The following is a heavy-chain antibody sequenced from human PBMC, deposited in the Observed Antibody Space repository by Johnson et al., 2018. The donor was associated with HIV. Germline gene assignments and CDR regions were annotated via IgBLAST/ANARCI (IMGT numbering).Heavy chain of an antibody. V-gene: IGHV3-20*04. CDR3: ARVRGKIPRGAFDI. J-gene: IGHJ3*02. D-gene: IGHD3-10*01. Sequence: MQLVESGGGVVRPGGSLRLSCAASGFTFDDYGMSWVRQAPGKGLEWVSVIYSSGSTYYADSVKGRFTISRDNAKNSLYLQMNSLRAEDTAVYYCARVRGKIPRGAFDIWGQGTMVTVSS. CDR2: IYSSGST. CDR1: GFTFDDYG.